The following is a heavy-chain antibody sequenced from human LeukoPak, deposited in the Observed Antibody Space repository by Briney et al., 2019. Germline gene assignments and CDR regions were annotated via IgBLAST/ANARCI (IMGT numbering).Heavy chain of an antibody. J-gene: IGHJ4*02. CDR2: ISGSGGST. CDR1: GFTSSSYA. V-gene: IGHV3-23*01. CDR3: AKEIFGVVITYFDY. Sequence: GGSLRLSCAASGFTSSSYAMSWVRQAPGKGLEWVPAISGSGGSTYYADSVKGRFTISRDNSKNTLYLQMNSLRAEDTAVYYCAKEIFGVVITYFDYWGQGTLVTVSS. D-gene: IGHD3-3*01.